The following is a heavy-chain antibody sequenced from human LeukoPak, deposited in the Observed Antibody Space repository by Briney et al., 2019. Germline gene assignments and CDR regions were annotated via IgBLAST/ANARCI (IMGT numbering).Heavy chain of an antibody. Sequence: PGGSLRLSCAASGFTVSSNYMSWVRQAPGKGLEWVSVIYSGGSTYYADSVKGRFTISRDNSKNTLYLQMNSLRAEDTAVYYCARDFRDGYLGPGGFQHWGQGTLVTVSS. CDR3: ARDFRDGYLGPGGFQH. V-gene: IGHV3-53*01. D-gene: IGHD5-24*01. CDR2: IYSGGST. J-gene: IGHJ1*01. CDR1: GFTVSSNY.